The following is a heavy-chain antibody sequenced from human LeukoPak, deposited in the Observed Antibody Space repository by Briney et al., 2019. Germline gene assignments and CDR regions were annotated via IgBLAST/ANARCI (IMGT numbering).Heavy chain of an antibody. D-gene: IGHD6-13*01. CDR3: ARGGIAAAGFAPREYYFDY. Sequence: SETLSLTCAVYGGSFSGYYWSWIRQPPGKGLEWIWEINHSGSTNYNPSLKSRVTISVDTSKNQFSLKLSSVTAADTAVYYCARGGIAAAGFAPREYYFDYWGQGTLVTVSS. CDR2: INHSGST. CDR1: GGSFSGYY. V-gene: IGHV4-34*01. J-gene: IGHJ4*02.